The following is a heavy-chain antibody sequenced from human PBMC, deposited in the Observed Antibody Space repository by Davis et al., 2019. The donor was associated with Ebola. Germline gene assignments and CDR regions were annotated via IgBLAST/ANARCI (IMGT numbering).Heavy chain of an antibody. Sequence: AASVKVSCKASGDTFRTYTVAWVRQAPGQGLEWMGGIIPVFGTTDYAPRFQGRVTITADESTSTAYMELPGLTSDDTAVYFCARTYSGSRIIMDVWGKGTTVTVSS. J-gene: IGHJ6*04. CDR1: GDTFRTYT. D-gene: IGHD6-13*01. CDR3: ARTYSGSRIIMDV. V-gene: IGHV1-69*13. CDR2: IIPVFGTT.